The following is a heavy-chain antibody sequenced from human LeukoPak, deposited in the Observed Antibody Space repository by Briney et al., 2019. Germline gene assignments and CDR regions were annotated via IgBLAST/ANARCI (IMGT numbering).Heavy chain of an antibody. CDR2: ISDSGGST. Sequence: GGSLRLSCAASGFTFSSYALSWVRQAPGKGLEWVSAISDSGGSTYYADSVKGRFTISRDNSKNTLYLQMNSLRAEDTAVYYCATYDFWSGYGVGYWGQGALVTVSS. V-gene: IGHV3-23*01. J-gene: IGHJ4*02. CDR1: GFTFSSYA. CDR3: ATYDFWSGYGVGY. D-gene: IGHD3-3*01.